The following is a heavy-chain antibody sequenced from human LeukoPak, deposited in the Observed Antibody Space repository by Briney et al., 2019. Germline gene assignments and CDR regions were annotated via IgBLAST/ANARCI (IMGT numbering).Heavy chain of an antibody. Sequence: SETLSLTCTVSGGSISSYYWSWIRQPPGKGLEWIGSIYYSGSTYYNPSLKSRVTVSVDTSKNQFSLKLSSVTAADTAVYYCMRRVYGSGSDYWGQGTLVTVSS. CDR3: MRRVYGSGSDY. V-gene: IGHV4-59*05. CDR2: IYYSGST. J-gene: IGHJ4*02. CDR1: GGSISSYY. D-gene: IGHD6-19*01.